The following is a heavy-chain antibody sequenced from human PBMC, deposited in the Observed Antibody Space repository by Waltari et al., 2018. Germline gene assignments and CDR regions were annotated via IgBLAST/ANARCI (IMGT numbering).Heavy chain of an antibody. J-gene: IGHJ4*02. CDR3: ARDGSPLGGVVIILY. CDR2: ISYDGSNK. V-gene: IGHV3-30*01. Sequence: QVQLVESGGGVVQPGRSLRLSCAASGFTFSSYAMHWVRQAPGKGLEWVAVISYDGSNKYYADSVKGRFTISRDNSKNTLDLQMNSLRAEDTAVYYCARDGSPLGGVVIILYWGQGTLVTVSS. D-gene: IGHD3-3*01. CDR1: GFTFSSYA.